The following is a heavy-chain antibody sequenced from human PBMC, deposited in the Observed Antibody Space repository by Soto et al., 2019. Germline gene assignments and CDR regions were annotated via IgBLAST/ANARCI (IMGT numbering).Heavy chain of an antibody. J-gene: IGHJ5*02. Sequence: QAGGSLRLSCAASGFTFSSYAMSWVRQAPGKGLEWVSAISGSGGSTYYADSVKGRFTISRDNSKNTLYLQMNSLRAEDTAVYYCAHNYYGSGSYFVGPNWFDPWGQGTLVTVSS. CDR3: AHNYYGSGSYFVGPNWFDP. V-gene: IGHV3-23*01. CDR1: GFTFSSYA. D-gene: IGHD3-10*01. CDR2: ISGSGGST.